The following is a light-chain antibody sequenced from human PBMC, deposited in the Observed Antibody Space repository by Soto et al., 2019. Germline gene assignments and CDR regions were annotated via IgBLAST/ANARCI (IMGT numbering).Light chain of an antibody. CDR1: SNDVGAYNY. J-gene: IGLJ1*01. V-gene: IGLV2-14*01. CDR2: EVS. Sequence: QSALTQPASVSGSPGQSITISCTGTSNDVGAYNYVSWYQQQPGKAPKLMIYEVSHRPSGVSNRFSGSKSGNTASLTISGLQAEDEADYYCSSYTSSSTLGVFGTGTKLTVL. CDR3: SSYTSSSTLGV.